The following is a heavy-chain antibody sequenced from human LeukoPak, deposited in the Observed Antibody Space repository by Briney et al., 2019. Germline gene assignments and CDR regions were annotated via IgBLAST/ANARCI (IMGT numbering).Heavy chain of an antibody. D-gene: IGHD3-3*01. CDR3: ASTIFGVVTYYYYGMDV. CDR2: IYSGGST. V-gene: IGHV3-53*01. Sequence: PGGSLRLSCAASGLTGSHNYVSWVRQAPGKGLEWVSVIYSGGSTYYADSVKGRFTISRDNSKNTLYLQMNSLRAEDTAVYYCASTIFGVVTYYYYGMDVWGQGTTVTVSS. CDR1: GLTGSHNY. J-gene: IGHJ6*02.